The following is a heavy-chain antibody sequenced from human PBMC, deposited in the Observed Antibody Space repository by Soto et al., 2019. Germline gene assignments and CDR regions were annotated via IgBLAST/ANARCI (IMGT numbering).Heavy chain of an antibody. CDR3: AREPSERSSSWYWFDP. V-gene: IGHV1-8*01. CDR2: MNPNSGNT. CDR1: GYTFTSYD. Sequence: QVQLVQSGAEVKKPGAAVKVSCKASGYTFTSYDINWVRQATGQGLEWMGWMNPNSGNTGYAQKFQGRVTMTRNTSMSTAYMELSSLRSEDTAVYYCAREPSERSSSWYWFDPWGQGTLVTVSS. J-gene: IGHJ5*02. D-gene: IGHD6-13*01.